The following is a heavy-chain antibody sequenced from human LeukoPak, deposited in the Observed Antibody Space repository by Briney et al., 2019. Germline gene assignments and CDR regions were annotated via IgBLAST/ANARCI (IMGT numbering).Heavy chain of an antibody. J-gene: IGHJ5*02. V-gene: IGHV4-34*01. CDR3: AREHQWLDDFDP. Sequence: PSETLSLTCAVYGGSFSGYYWSWIRQPPGKGLEWIGEINHSGSTNHNPSLKSRVTISVDTSKNQFSLKLSSVTAADTAVYYCAREHQWLDDFDPWGQGTLVTVSS. CDR1: GGSFSGYY. CDR2: INHSGST. D-gene: IGHD6-19*01.